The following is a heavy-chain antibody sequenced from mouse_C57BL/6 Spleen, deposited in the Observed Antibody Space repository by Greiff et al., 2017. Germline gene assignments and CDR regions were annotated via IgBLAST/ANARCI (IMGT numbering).Heavy chain of an antibody. CDR1: GFSFNTYA. CDR3: VRQSSYSNYGDY. Sequence: EVNVVESGGGLVQPKGSLKLSCAASGFSFNTYAMNWVRQAPGKGLEWVARIRSKSNNYATYYADSVKDRFTISRDDSESMLYLQMNNLKTEDTAMYYCVRQSSYSNYGDYWGQGTSVTVSS. D-gene: IGHD2-5*01. V-gene: IGHV10-1*01. CDR2: IRSKSNNYAT. J-gene: IGHJ4*01.